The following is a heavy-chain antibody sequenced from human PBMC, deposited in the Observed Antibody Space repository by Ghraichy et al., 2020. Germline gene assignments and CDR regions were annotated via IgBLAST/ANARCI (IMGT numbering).Heavy chain of an antibody. CDR2: IRFDGSDK. CDR3: AKSDLSGWYLFDS. Sequence: GGSLRLSCAASGFAFSSYGMHWVRQAPGKGLEWVEFIRFDGSDKNYADSVKGRFTISRDNSKNTLYLQMDSLRAEDTAIYYCAKSDLSGWYLFDSWGQGTLVTVSS. J-gene: IGHJ4*02. D-gene: IGHD6-19*01. V-gene: IGHV3-30*02. CDR1: GFAFSSYG.